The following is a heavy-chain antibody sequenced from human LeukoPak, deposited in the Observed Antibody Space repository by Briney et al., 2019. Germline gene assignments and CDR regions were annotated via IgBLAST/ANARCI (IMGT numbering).Heavy chain of an antibody. Sequence: PGRSLRLSCAASGFTFDDYAMHWVRQAPGKGLELVSGISWNSGSIGYADSEKGRFTISRDNAKNSLYLQMNSLRAEDMALYYCAKDIYYYVSGAFDYWGQGTLVTVSS. D-gene: IGHD3-10*02. CDR3: AKDIYYYVSGAFDY. CDR1: GFTFDDYA. J-gene: IGHJ4*02. CDR2: ISWNSGSI. V-gene: IGHV3-9*03.